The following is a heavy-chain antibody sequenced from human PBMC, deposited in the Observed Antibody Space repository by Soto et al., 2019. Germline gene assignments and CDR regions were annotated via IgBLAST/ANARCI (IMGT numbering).Heavy chain of an antibody. D-gene: IGHD2-15*01. Sequence: QVQLVQSGAEVKKPGSSVKVSCKASGGTFSSYVINWVRQAPGEGLEWMGGIIPIFGTTNYAQKFQGRATITADESMRTAYMDLSGLRSEDTAVYYCARGGVVVDLRVKYDYGMDAWGQGTTVTVS. J-gene: IGHJ6*02. CDR1: GGTFSSYV. V-gene: IGHV1-69*12. CDR2: IIPIFGTT. CDR3: ARGGVVVDLRVKYDYGMDA.